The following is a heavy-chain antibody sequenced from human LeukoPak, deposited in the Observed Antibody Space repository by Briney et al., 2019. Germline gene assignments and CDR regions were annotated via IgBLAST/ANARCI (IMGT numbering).Heavy chain of an antibody. V-gene: IGHV3-74*01. Sequence: GGSLRLSCATSGFTFTTFWMHWVRQAPGKGLVWVSRINHDGSSTNYVDSVKGRFTISRDNAKTSLYLQMNSLRAEDTAVYYCARDLSGVTGYTYGRGIDYWGQGTLVTVSS. J-gene: IGHJ4*02. CDR1: GFTFTTFW. CDR2: INHDGSST. D-gene: IGHD5-18*01. CDR3: ARDLSGVTGYTYGRGIDY.